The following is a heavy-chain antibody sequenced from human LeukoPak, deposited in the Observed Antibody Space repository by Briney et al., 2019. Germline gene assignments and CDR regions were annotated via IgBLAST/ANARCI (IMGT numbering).Heavy chain of an antibody. V-gene: IGHV3-7*01. D-gene: IGHD2-15*01. J-gene: IGHJ4*02. CDR3: ARGQLSLYY. CDR1: GFTFSSYS. Sequence: SGGSLRLSCAASGFTFSSYSMTWVRQAPGKGLEWVANIKEDGSEKYYVDSVKGRFTISRDNAKNSLYLQMNSLRADDTAMYYCARGQLSLYYWGQGTLVTVSS. CDR2: IKEDGSEK.